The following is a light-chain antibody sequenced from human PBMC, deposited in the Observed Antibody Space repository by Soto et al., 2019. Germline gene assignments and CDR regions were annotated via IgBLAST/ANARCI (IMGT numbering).Light chain of an antibody. CDR1: ESVSSN. CDR2: DAS. CDR3: QQYNDWPPVT. V-gene: IGKV3-15*01. Sequence: EIVMTQSPATLSVSPGERATLSCRASESVSSNLAWYQQKPGQAPRLLIYDASTRATDIPARFSGSGSGTEFTLTISSLQSEDFAVYYCQQYNDWPPVTFGQGTRLEIK. J-gene: IGKJ5*01.